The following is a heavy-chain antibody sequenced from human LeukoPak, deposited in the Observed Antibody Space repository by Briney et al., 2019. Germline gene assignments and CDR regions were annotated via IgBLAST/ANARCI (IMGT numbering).Heavy chain of an antibody. CDR2: ISSSSSYI. J-gene: IGHJ4*02. V-gene: IGHV3-21*01. CDR3: ARGWNYIEY. Sequence: VGSLRLSCAASVFTFSSYSMNWVRQAPGKGLEWVSSISSSSSYIYYADSVKGRFTISRDNAKNSLYLQMNGLRAEDTAVYYCARGWNYIEYWGQGALVTVSS. CDR1: VFTFSSYS. D-gene: IGHD2-15*01.